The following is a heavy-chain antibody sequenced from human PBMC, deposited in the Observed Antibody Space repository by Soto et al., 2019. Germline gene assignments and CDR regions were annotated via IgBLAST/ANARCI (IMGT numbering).Heavy chain of an antibody. D-gene: IGHD2-15*01. CDR2: IDPSDSYT. CDR3: ARHGSPRYCSGGSCPYYPNAFDI. V-gene: IGHV5-10-1*04. CDR1: GYSFTSYW. J-gene: IGHJ3*02. Sequence: PGESLKISCKGSGYSFTSYWISWVRQMPGKGLEWMGRIDPSDSYTNYSPSFQGQVTISADKSISTAYLQWSSLKASDTAMYYCARHGSPRYCSGGSCPYYPNAFDIWGQGTMVTVSS.